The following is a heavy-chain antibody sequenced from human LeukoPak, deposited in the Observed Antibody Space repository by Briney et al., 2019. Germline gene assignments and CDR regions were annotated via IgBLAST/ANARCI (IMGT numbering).Heavy chain of an antibody. D-gene: IGHD5-18*01. Sequence: SETLSLTCTVSGGSISSGSYYWGWIRQPPGKGLEWIGYIYYSGSTNLNPSLKSRVTISIDPSKSQFSLRLSSVTAADTAVYYCARVVDSAMVTPFDYWGQGTLVAVSS. CDR2: IYYSGST. V-gene: IGHV4-61*01. J-gene: IGHJ4*02. CDR3: ARVVDSAMVTPFDY. CDR1: GGSISSGSYY.